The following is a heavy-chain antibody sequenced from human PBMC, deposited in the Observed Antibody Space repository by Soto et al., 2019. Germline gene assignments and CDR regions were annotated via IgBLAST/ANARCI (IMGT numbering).Heavy chain of an antibody. V-gene: IGHV3-30*18. Sequence: VQLVESGGGVVQPGRSLRLSCAASGFTFSSYGMHWVRQAPGKGLEWVAVISYDGSNKYYADSVKGRFTISRDNSKNTLYLQMNSLRAEDTAVYYCAKGEGGSYFRRPFIDYWGQGTLVTVSS. D-gene: IGHD1-26*01. CDR1: GFTFSSYG. J-gene: IGHJ4*02. CDR3: AKGEGGSYFRRPFIDY. CDR2: ISYDGSNK.